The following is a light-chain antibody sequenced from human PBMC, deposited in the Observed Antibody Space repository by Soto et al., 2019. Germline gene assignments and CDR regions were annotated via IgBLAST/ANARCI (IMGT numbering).Light chain of an antibody. V-gene: IGKV1-27*01. CDR3: QQYYSYPRT. J-gene: IGKJ1*01. Sequence: DIQMTQSPSSLSASVGDRVTITCRASQGIANYLAWYQHKPGKVPNLLIYAASTLQSGVPSRFSGSGSGTDFTLTISCLQSEYFATYYCQQYYSYPRTFGQGTKVDIK. CDR2: AAS. CDR1: QGIANY.